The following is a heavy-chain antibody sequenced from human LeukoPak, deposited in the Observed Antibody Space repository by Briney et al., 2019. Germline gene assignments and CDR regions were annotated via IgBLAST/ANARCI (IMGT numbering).Heavy chain of an antibody. CDR1: GFTFSSYW. V-gene: IGHV3-74*01. D-gene: IGHD1-26*01. Sequence: PGGSLRLSCAASGFTFSSYWMHWVRQAPGKGLVWVSRIKNDGSSTYYADSVKGRLTISRDNAKNTLYLQMNSLRAEDTAVYYCARGGSYLSAFDIWGQGTMVTVSS. CDR2: IKNDGSST. CDR3: ARGGSYLSAFDI. J-gene: IGHJ3*02.